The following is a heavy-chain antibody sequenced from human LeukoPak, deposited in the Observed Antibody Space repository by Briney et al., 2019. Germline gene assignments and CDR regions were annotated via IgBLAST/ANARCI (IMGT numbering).Heavy chain of an antibody. J-gene: IGHJ4*02. CDR3: AKEGATSFFEGYFDY. CDR2: IRYDGSNK. D-gene: IGHD2-2*01. V-gene: IGHV3-30*02. CDR1: GFTFSGYG. Sequence: GGSLRLSCAASGFTFSGYGMHWVRQAPGKGLEWVAFIRYDGSNKYYADSVKGRFTISRDNSKNTLYLQMNSLRAEDTAVYYCAKEGATSFFEGYFDYWGQGTLVTVSS.